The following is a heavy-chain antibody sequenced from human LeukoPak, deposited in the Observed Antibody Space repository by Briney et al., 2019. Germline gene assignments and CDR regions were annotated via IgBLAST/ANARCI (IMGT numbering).Heavy chain of an antibody. J-gene: IGHJ6*03. Sequence: SVKVSCKASGGTFSSYTISWVRQAPGQGLEWMGRIIPILGIANYAQKFQGRVTITADKSTSTAYMELSSLRSEDTAVYYCAGRTQYPDKHYYYYMDVWGKGTTVTVSS. V-gene: IGHV1-69*02. D-gene: IGHD4-11*01. CDR1: GGTFSSYT. CDR3: AGRTQYPDKHYYYYMDV. CDR2: IIPILGIA.